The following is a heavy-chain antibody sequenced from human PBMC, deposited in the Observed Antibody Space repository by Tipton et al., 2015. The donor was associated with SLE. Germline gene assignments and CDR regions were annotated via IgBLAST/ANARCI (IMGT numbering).Heavy chain of an antibody. V-gene: IGHV3-30*04. D-gene: IGHD3-10*01. CDR2: ISYDGSDE. CDR3: ARRVGSYYGMDV. Sequence: SLRLSCAASGFTFSSYAMTWVRQAPGKGLEWVAVISYDGSDEKYADSAKGRFTISRDNSKNTLYLQMNGLRPEDTAVYYCARRVGSYYGMDVWGQGTTVTV. CDR1: GFTFSSYA. J-gene: IGHJ6*02.